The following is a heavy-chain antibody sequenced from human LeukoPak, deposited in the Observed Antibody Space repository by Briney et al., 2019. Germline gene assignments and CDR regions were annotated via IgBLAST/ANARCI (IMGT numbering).Heavy chain of an antibody. J-gene: IGHJ4*02. CDR2: INSDGSST. V-gene: IGHV3-74*01. D-gene: IGHD3-10*01. CDR3: ATVWFGEKPFDY. Sequence: PGGSLRLSCAASGFTLSTYGMHWVRQAPGKGLVWVSRINSDGSSTSYADSVKGRFTISRDNAKNTLYLQMNSLRAEDTAVYYCATVWFGEKPFDYWGQGTLVTVSS. CDR1: GFTLSTYG.